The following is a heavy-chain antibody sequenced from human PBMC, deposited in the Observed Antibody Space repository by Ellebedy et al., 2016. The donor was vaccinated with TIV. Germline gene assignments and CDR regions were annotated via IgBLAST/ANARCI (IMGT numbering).Heavy chain of an antibody. CDR2: MKHDGFGK. CDR3: ATYSGSY. CDR1: GFTFSTFW. V-gene: IGHV3-7*01. Sequence: PGGSLRLSCAASGFTFSTFWMTWVRQAPGKGLEWVANMKHDGFGKYYVDSVKGRFTISRDNARNSLFLQMNGLRAEDTAEYYCATYSGSYWGQGTLVTVSS. D-gene: IGHD1-26*01. J-gene: IGHJ4*02.